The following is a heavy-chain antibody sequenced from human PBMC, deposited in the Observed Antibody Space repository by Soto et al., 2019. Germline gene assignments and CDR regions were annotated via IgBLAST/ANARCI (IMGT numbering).Heavy chain of an antibody. V-gene: IGHV3-30*18. Sequence: GGNLRLARAAPRECRNRYVIYWVLQAPGKGLEWVALISYDESKKYYADSVKGRFTISRDNSKNTLYLQMDSLRAEDTAVYYCAKDRRGVSYGYAGRDMGGHGT. D-gene: IGHD5-18*01. CDR2: ISYDESKK. CDR1: RECRNRYV. CDR3: AKDRRGVSYGYAGRDM. J-gene: IGHJ4*01.